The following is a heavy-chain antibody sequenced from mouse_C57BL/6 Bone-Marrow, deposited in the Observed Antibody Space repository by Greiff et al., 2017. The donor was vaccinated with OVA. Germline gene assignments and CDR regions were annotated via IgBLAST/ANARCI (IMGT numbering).Heavy chain of an antibody. CDR2: IDPSDSYT. J-gene: IGHJ3*01. CDR3: AREYSSYVAWFAY. Sequence: QVQLQQPGAELVQPGASVKLSCKASGYTFTSYWMQWVKQRPGQGLEWIGEIDPSDSYTNYHQKFKGQATMTVDTSSSTAYMQLSSLTSEEAAVDYCAREYSSYVAWFAYWGQGTLVTVSA. CDR1: GYTFTSYW. V-gene: IGHV1-50*01. D-gene: IGHD1-1*01.